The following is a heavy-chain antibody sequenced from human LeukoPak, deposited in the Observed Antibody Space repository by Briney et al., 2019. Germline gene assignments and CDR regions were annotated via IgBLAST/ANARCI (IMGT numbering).Heavy chain of an antibody. Sequence: PGGSLRLSCAASGFTLRSYWMSWVRQAPGKGLEWVANIKEDGSEKYYVDSVKGRFTISRDNANNSLYLQMNSLRAEDTAVYYCARDLKLLGKTDYWGQGTLVTVSS. D-gene: IGHD7-27*01. CDR2: IKEDGSEK. CDR3: ARDLKLLGKTDY. V-gene: IGHV3-7*01. J-gene: IGHJ4*02. CDR1: GFTLRSYW.